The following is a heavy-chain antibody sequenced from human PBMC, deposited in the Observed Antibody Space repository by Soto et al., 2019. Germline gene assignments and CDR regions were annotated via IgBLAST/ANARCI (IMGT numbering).Heavy chain of an antibody. D-gene: IGHD3-10*01. J-gene: IGHJ4*02. V-gene: IGHV4-59*01. CDR1: GGSISSYY. CDR3: ATRPPGGPYRGVFDY. CDR2: IYNTGST. Sequence: SETLSLTFTVSGGSISSYYWSWIRQPPGKGLEWIGYIYNTGSTIYNPSLKSRVTISVDTSKNQFSLKLSAVTTADTAVYYCATRPPGGPYRGVFDYWSQGTLVTVSS.